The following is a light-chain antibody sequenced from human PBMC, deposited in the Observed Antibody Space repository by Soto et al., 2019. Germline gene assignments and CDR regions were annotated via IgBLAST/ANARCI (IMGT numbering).Light chain of an antibody. CDR2: DAS. J-gene: IGKJ1*01. V-gene: IGKV3-20*01. Sequence: EIVLTQSPGTLCLSPGKRATLSCRTSQSVNSNYLAWYQQRPGQAPRLLIFDASSRATATPDRFSGSGSGTDFTLAINRLEPEDFAVYYCQQYGSSRTFGQGTKVDIK. CDR1: QSVNSNY. CDR3: QQYGSSRT.